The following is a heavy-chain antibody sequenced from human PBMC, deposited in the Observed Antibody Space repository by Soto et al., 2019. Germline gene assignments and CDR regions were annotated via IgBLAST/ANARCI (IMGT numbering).Heavy chain of an antibody. CDR3: ARDWAMTTSAFDI. V-gene: IGHV3-30-3*01. J-gene: IGHJ3*02. CDR1: RFTFSSYA. D-gene: IGHD4-4*01. Sequence: GGSLRLSCAASRFTFSSYAMHWVRQAPGKGLEWVAVISYDGSNKYYADSVKGRFTISRDNSKNTLYLQMNSLRAEDTAVYYCARDWAMTTSAFDIWGQGTMVTVSS. CDR2: ISYDGSNK.